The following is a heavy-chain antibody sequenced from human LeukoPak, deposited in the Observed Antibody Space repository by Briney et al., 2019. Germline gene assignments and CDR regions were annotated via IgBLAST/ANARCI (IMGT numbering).Heavy chain of an antibody. V-gene: IGHV4-4*07. Sequence: SETLSLTCSVSGGSITRNYWSWIRQLVGRGLEWIGRIYASGTTNYNPPLQSRATISLDKSKNQFSLKLSSVTAADTAVYYCAREAVASPIFDYWGQGALVTVSS. D-gene: IGHD6-19*01. CDR2: IYASGTT. J-gene: IGHJ4*02. CDR3: AREAVASPIFDY. CDR1: GGSITRNY.